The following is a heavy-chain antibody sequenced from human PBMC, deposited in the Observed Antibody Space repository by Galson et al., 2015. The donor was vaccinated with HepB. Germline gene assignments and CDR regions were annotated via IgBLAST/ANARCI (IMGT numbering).Heavy chain of an antibody. V-gene: IGHV3-30-3*01. Sequence: SLRLSCAVARFSFTRYVMHWVRQAPGKGLEWVAVISYDGSNKYYADSVKGRFTISRDNSKNTLYLQMNSLRAEDTAVYYCARDLTGIYGMDVWGQGTTVTVSS. D-gene: IGHD1-20*01. J-gene: IGHJ6*02. CDR1: RFSFTRYV. CDR2: ISYDGSNK. CDR3: ARDLTGIYGMDV.